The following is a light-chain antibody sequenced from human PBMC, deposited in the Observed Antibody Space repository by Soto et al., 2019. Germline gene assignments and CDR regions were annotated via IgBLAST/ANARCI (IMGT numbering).Light chain of an antibody. J-gene: IGLJ3*02. CDR1: SSDIGTYDY. Sequence: QSVLTQPPSASGSPGQSVAISCTGTSSDIGTYDYVSGYQQHPGKAPKLIIYEVNKRPSGVPDRVSGSKSGNTASLTVSGLQADDEAHYYCSAYAGPNPWVFGGGTKLTVL. CDR2: EVN. V-gene: IGLV2-8*01. CDR3: SAYAGPNPWV.